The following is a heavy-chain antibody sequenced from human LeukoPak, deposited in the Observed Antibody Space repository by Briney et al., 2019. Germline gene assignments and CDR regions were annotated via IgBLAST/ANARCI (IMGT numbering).Heavy chain of an antibody. CDR3: ARAGLLFGVGAFDL. J-gene: IGHJ3*01. D-gene: IGHD3-10*02. CDR1: GGSINYGSYY. CDR2: VHTTGST. Sequence: PSETLSLTCTVSGGSINYGSYYWNWIRQSAEKGLEWIGRVHTTGSTIHNPSLKSRVTVSIDTSQRQFSLRLTSVMAADTAVYYCARAGLLFGVGAFDLWDQGTLVTVSS. V-gene: IGHV4-61*02.